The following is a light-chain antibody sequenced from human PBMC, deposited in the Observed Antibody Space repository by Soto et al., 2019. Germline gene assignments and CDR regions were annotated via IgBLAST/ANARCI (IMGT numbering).Light chain of an antibody. V-gene: IGKV4-1*01. CDR3: QQSSSAPLP. CDR2: WAS. Sequence: DIVMTQSPDSLAVSLGERATINCKSSQSVLFRSNNRNYLAWFQQKPGQPPKLITYWASTRESGVPDRFTGSGSGTDFPLTISNLQAEDVAVYYCQQSSSAPLPFGQGTRLEL. CDR1: QSVLFRSNNRNY. J-gene: IGKJ5*01.